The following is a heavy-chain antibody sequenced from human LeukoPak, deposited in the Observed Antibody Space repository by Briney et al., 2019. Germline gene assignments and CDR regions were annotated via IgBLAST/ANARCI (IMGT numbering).Heavy chain of an antibody. V-gene: IGHV4-4*02. CDR3: AREVVVAATWFDP. J-gene: IGHJ5*02. D-gene: IGHD2-15*01. Sequence: SGTLSLTCAVSGGSISSSNWWSWVRQPPGKGLEWIGEIYHSGSTNYNPSLKSRVTISIDTSNNQFSLKLSSVTAADTAVYYCAREVVVAATWFDPWGQGTLVTVSS. CDR2: IYHSGST. CDR1: GGSISSSNW.